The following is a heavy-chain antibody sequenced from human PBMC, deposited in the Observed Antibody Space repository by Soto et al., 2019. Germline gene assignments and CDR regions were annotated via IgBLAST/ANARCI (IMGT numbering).Heavy chain of an antibody. CDR3: ARGIAAAAARGMDV. CDR1: GYTFTNYW. Sequence: LGESLKISCKASGYTFTNYWVGWVRQMPGKGLEWMGVIYPGDSDTRYSPSFEGQVTISADKSFSTAYLQWGSLKASDTAIYYCARGIAAAAARGMDVWGQGTTVTVSS. D-gene: IGHD6-13*01. J-gene: IGHJ6*02. CDR2: IYPGDSDT. V-gene: IGHV5-51*01.